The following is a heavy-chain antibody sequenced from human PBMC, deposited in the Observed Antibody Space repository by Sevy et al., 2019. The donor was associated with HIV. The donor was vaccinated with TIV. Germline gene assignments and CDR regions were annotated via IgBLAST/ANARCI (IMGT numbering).Heavy chain of an antibody. V-gene: IGHV3-21*01. J-gene: IGHJ4*02. CDR1: GFTFSNYF. CDR3: ARGDYYGSLYYFDY. D-gene: IGHD3-10*01. CDR2: ISSGSSYI. Sequence: GGSLRLSCAASGFTFSNYFINWVRQAPGKGLEWVSSISSGSSYIFYADSVNGRFTISRDNAKNSLYLHMNSLRAEDTAVYYCARGDYYGSLYYFDYWGPGTLVTVSS.